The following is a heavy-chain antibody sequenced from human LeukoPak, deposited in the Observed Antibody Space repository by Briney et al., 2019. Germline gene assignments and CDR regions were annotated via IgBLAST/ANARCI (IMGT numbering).Heavy chain of an antibody. J-gene: IGHJ4*02. CDR3: VKNIGHETFDY. D-gene: IGHD2/OR15-2a*01. Sequence: PGGSLRLSCVASGFTFTNYWMNWVRQAPGKGLEWVVNINVDGSEYNYVDSVKGRFTISRDNAKNSLFLQMHSLRAEDTAVYYCVKNIGHETFDYWGQGTLLTVSS. CDR1: GFTFTNYW. V-gene: IGHV3-7*03. CDR2: INVDGSEY.